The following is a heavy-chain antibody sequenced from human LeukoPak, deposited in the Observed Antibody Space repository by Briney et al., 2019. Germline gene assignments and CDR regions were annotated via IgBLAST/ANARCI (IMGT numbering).Heavy chain of an antibody. CDR2: INDSGTT. CDR3: ARGLDLEGLDY. Sequence: PSETLSLICAVYGGSFTDYNWTWLRQSPEKGLEWIGEINDSGTTHYNPSLKSRVTISVDTAKHQFSLRMRSLTAADTAVYYCARGLDLEGLDYWGQGTLVTVSS. V-gene: IGHV4-34*01. CDR1: GGSFTDYN. J-gene: IGHJ4*02. D-gene: IGHD1-1*01.